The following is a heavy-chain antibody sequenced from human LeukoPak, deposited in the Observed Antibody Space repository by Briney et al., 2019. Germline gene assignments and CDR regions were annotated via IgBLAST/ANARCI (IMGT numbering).Heavy chain of an antibody. CDR2: IYYSGST. V-gene: IGHV4-59*12. CDR3: ARGGYCSSTSCYAGYNWFDP. J-gene: IGHJ5*02. Sequence: SETLSLTCTVSGGSISSYYWSWIRQPPGKGLEWIGYIYYSGSTNYNPSLKSRVTISVDRSKNQFSLKLSSVTAADTAVYYCARGGYCSSTSCYAGYNWFDPWGQGTLVTVSS. D-gene: IGHD2-2*01. CDR1: GGSISSYY.